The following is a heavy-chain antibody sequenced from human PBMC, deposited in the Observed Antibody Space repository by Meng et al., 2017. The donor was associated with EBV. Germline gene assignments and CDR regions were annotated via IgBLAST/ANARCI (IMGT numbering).Heavy chain of an antibody. Sequence: ITLKGSGTTLVNTKHTLTLTCTFSGFPLSTRGLGVGWIRQPPGKALEWLALIYWDDDKRYSPSLKSRLTITKDTSKNQVVLTMTNMDPVDTATYYCAHRRDEYSSSWYGWFDPWGQGTLVTVSS. CDR2: IYWDDDK. J-gene: IGHJ5*02. CDR3: AHRRDEYSSSWYGWFDP. CDR1: GFPLSTRGLG. D-gene: IGHD6-13*01. V-gene: IGHV2-5*02.